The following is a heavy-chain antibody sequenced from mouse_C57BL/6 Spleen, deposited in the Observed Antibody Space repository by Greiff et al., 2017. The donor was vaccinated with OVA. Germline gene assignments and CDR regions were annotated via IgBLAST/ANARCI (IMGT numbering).Heavy chain of an antibody. V-gene: IGHV1-26*01. J-gene: IGHJ4*01. CDR2: INPKNGGN. CDR1: GYTFTDYY. D-gene: IGHD1-1*01. CDR3: ARSLLLRSPMAMDY. Sequence: VQLQQSGPELVKPGASVKISCKASGYTFTDYYMNWVKQSHGKSLEWIGDINPKNGGNSYNQKLKGKGKLTVDKSSSTAYMDLRSLTSEDSALYYCARSLLLRSPMAMDYSGQGTSVTVSS.